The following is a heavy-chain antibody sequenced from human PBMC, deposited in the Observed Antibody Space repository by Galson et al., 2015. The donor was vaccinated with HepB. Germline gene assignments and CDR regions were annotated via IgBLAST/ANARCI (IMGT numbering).Heavy chain of an antibody. CDR2: IRSKANSYAT. Sequence: SLRLSCAASGFTFSGSAMHWVRQASGKGLEWVGRIRSKANSYATAYAASVKGRFTISRDDSKNTAYLQMNSLKTEDTAVYYCTRQGEWELPFDYWGQGTLVTVSS. CDR1: GFTFSGSA. CDR3: TRQGEWELPFDY. J-gene: IGHJ4*02. V-gene: IGHV3-73*01. D-gene: IGHD1-26*01.